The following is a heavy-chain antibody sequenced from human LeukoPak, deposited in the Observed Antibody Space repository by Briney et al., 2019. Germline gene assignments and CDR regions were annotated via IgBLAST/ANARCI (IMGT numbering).Heavy chain of an antibody. D-gene: IGHD6-6*01. V-gene: IGHV3-20*04. J-gene: IGHJ4*02. CDR2: INWNGGST. CDR1: GFIFSSYG. CDR3: ARDGYSSSFYFDY. Sequence: GGSLRLSCAASGFIFSSYGMSWVRQAPGKGLEWVSSINWNGGSTGYADSVKGRFTISRDNAKNSLYLQMNSLRAEDTAVYYCARDGYSSSFYFDYWGQGTLVTVSS.